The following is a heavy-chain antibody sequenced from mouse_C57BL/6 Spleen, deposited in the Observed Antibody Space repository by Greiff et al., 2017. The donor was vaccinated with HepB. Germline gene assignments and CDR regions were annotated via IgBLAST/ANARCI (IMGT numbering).Heavy chain of an antibody. CDR1: GYTFTSYW. V-gene: IGHV1-69*01. CDR2: IDPSDSYT. D-gene: IGHD2-4*01. J-gene: IGHJ3*01. Sequence: QVQLQQPGAELVMPGASVKLSCKASGYTFTSYWMHWVKQRPGQGLEWIGEIDPSDSYTNYNQKFKGKSTLTVDKSSSTAYMQLSSLTSEDSAVYYCARRRGDYDEAWFAYWGQRTLVTVSA. CDR3: ARRRGDYDEAWFAY.